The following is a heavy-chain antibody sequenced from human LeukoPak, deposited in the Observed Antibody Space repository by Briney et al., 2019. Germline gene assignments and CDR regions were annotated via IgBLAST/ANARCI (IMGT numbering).Heavy chain of an antibody. CDR3: ARGGAVVVSRRVYFDY. Sequence: GGSLRLSRAASGFTFSSYWMSWVRQAPGKGLEWVANVKQDGSEKYYVDSVKGRFTISRDNAKNSLYLQMNSLRAEDTAVYYCARGGAVVVSRRVYFDYWSQGTLVTVSS. CDR2: VKQDGSEK. V-gene: IGHV3-7*03. CDR1: GFTFSSYW. D-gene: IGHD3-22*01. J-gene: IGHJ4*02.